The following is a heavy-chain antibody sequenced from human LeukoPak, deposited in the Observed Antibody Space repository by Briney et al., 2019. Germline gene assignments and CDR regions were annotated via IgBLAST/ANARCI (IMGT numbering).Heavy chain of an antibody. V-gene: IGHV3-7*01. CDR1: GFSFRNSW. Sequence: GGSLRLSCAASGFSFRNSWMSWVRQIPGEGLEWVANIRQDGNEIYYMDSVKGRFTISRDNAKKSLYLQMNLLRAEDTAVYYCATLNWDDGVVSGFDRWGQGILVTVSS. CDR2: IRQDGNEI. D-gene: IGHD2-2*01. J-gene: IGHJ5*02. CDR3: ATLNWDDGVVSGFDR.